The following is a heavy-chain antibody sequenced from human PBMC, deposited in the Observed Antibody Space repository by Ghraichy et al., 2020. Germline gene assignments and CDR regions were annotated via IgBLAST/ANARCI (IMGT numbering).Heavy chain of an antibody. CDR2: ITWDGLIR. Sequence: GGSLRLSCAASGFTFNDYTMHWVRQTPGKGLEWVSLITWDGLIRNYAAAVKSRFTISRDNSKNSLYLQMNSLRAEDTALYYCTKDKRGSSRGYCFDHWGQGTLVTVSS. CDR3: TKDKRGSSRGYCFDH. J-gene: IGHJ4*02. CDR1: GFTFNDYT. D-gene: IGHD2-2*01. V-gene: IGHV3-43*01.